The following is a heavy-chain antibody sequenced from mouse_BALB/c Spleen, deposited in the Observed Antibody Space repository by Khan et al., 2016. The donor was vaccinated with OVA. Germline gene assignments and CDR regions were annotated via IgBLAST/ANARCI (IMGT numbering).Heavy chain of an antibody. Sequence: EVQLQQSGPELVKPGASVKISCKTSGYTFTEYTMHWVKQSHGKSLEWIGGIIPNNGGTRYNPKFKGKATLTVDKSSSTAYMELRSLTSEDSAGYYCTRGAYHRNDGYVDVWGAGTTVTVSS. D-gene: IGHD2-14*01. J-gene: IGHJ1*01. CDR2: IIPNNGGT. CDR1: GYTFTEYT. CDR3: TRGAYHRNDGYVDV. V-gene: IGHV1-18*01.